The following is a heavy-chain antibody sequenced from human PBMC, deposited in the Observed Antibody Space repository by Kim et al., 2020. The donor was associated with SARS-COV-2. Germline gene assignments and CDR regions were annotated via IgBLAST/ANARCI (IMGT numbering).Heavy chain of an antibody. D-gene: IGHD3-10*01. CDR3: SRDTFGSRDY. Sequence: GGSLRLSCVGSGFSVSNDWMHWVRQAPGKGLEWVSRINEDGSRTDHSDSVKGRFSISKDNAKNTLYLQMNSLRAEDSAVYCCSRDTFGSRDYWGQGILVTVSS. CDR1: GFSVSNDW. V-gene: IGHV3-74*01. J-gene: IGHJ4*02. CDR2: INEDGSRT.